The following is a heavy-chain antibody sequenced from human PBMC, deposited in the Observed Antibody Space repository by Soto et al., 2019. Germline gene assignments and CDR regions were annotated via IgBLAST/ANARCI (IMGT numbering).Heavy chain of an antibody. CDR2: IYYSGST. Sequence: PSETLSLTCTVSGGSISSSSYYWGWIRQPPGKGLEWIGSIYYSGSTYYNPSLKSRVTISVDTSKNQFSLKLSSVTAADTAVYYCARGTQLWYYYYYYMDVWGKGTTVTVSS. J-gene: IGHJ6*03. CDR3: ARGTQLWYYYYYYMDV. V-gene: IGHV4-39*01. D-gene: IGHD5-18*01. CDR1: GGSISSSSYY.